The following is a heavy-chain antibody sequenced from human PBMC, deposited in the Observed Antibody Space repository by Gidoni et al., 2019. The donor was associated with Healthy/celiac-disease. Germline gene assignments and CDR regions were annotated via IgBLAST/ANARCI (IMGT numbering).Heavy chain of an antibody. CDR2: ISGSGGST. CDR1: GFPFSIYA. J-gene: IGHJ1*01. Sequence: EVQLLESVGGLVQPGGSLILSCAASGFPFSIYAMIWVRQAPGKGLEWVSAISGSGGSTYYEDAVKGRLTISRENSKNTLYLKMNSLRAEDTAVYYCAKDRLMYYYDSSGYRPSYFQHWGQGTLVTVSS. D-gene: IGHD3-22*01. V-gene: IGHV3-23*01. CDR3: AKDRLMYYYDSSGYRPSYFQH.